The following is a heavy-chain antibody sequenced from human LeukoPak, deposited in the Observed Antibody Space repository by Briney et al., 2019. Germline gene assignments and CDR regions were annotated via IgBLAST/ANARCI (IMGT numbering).Heavy chain of an antibody. Sequence: SETLSLTCTVSGGSISSGDYYWSWIRQPPGKGLEWIGYIYYSGSTYYNPSLKSRVTISVDTSKNQFSLKLSSVTAADTAVYYCARGGDYRPFDYWGQGTLVTVSS. D-gene: IGHD4-17*01. J-gene: IGHJ4*02. CDR2: IYYSGST. V-gene: IGHV4-30-4*02. CDR3: ARGGDYRPFDY. CDR1: GGSISSGDYY.